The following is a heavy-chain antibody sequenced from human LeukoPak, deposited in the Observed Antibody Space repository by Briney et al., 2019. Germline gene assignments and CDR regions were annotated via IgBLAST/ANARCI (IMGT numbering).Heavy chain of an antibody. CDR2: INHSGST. CDR3: ARLKDSSSPFLEDY. D-gene: IGHD6-6*01. V-gene: IGHV4-34*01. CDR1: GGSFSGYY. J-gene: IGHJ4*02. Sequence: PSETLSLTCAVYGGSFSGYYWSWLRQPPGKGLEWIGEINHSGSTNYNPSLKSRVTISVDTSKNQFSLKLSSVTAADTAVYYCARLKDSSSPFLEDYWGQGTLVTVSS.